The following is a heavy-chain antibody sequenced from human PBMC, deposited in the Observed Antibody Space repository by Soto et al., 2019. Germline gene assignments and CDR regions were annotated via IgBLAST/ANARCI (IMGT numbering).Heavy chain of an antibody. CDR3: ARGRDIVVVPADPFDP. J-gene: IGHJ5*02. Sequence: PGGSLRLSCSASGFIISAYTMGWVRLAPGKGLEWVASLFSGGVSTRYADSVTGRFTISRDNSKNTLYLQMNSLRAEDTAVYYCARGRDIVVVPADPFDPWGQGTLVTVSS. CDR2: LFSGGVST. D-gene: IGHD2-2*01. V-gene: IGHV3-23*03. CDR1: GFIISAYT.